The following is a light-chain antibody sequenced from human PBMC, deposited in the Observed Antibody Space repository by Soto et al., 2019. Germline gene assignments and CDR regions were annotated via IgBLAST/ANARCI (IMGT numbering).Light chain of an antibody. V-gene: IGKV1-39*01. CDR3: QQSYSTPPDT. J-gene: IGKJ2*01. CDR1: RSISKY. CDR2: AAS. Sequence: DIQMTQSPSSLSASVGDRVTITCRASRSISKYLNWYQQKPGQAPNLLIYAASTLQSGVPSRFSGSGSGTDFTLTISSLQPEDFATYYCQQSYSTPPDTFGQGSSWRSN.